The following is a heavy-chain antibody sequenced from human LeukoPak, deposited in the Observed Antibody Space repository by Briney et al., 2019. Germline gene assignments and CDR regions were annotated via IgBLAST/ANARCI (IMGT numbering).Heavy chain of an antibody. J-gene: IGHJ4*02. CDR3: AREDRTMVRGATHGNFDY. CDR1: GGSISSGGYY. Sequence: SETLSLTCTVSGGSISSGGYYWSWIRQHPGKGLEWIGYIYYSGSTYYNPSLKSRVTISVDPSKNQFSLKLSSVTAADTAVYYCAREDRTMVRGATHGNFDYWGQGTLVTVSS. CDR2: IYYSGST. V-gene: IGHV4-31*03. D-gene: IGHD3-10*01.